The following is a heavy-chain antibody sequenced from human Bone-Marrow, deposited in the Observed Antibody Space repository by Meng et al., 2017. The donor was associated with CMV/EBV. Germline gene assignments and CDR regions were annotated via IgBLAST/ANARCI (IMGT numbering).Heavy chain of an antibody. CDR2: IYSGGST. D-gene: IGHD1-26*01. Sequence: GESLKISCAASGFTVSSNYMSWVRQAPGKGLEWVSVIYSGGSTYYADSVKGRFTISRDNSKNTLYLQMNSLRAEDTAVYYCARSRWEPRDAFDIWGQGTMVTV. CDR1: GFTVSSNY. J-gene: IGHJ3*02. V-gene: IGHV3-66*02. CDR3: ARSRWEPRDAFDI.